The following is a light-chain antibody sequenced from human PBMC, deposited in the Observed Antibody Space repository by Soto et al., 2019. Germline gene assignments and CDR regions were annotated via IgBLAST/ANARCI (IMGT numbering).Light chain of an antibody. CDR3: QQYYSTPWT. V-gene: IGKV4-1*01. CDR1: QSVLYSSNNKNY. Sequence: DIVMTQSPDSLAVSLGERATINCKSSQSVLYSSNNKNYLAWYQQKPGQPPKLLIYWASTRESGVPDRFSGSGSGTDFTLTISGLQAEDGAVYYCQQYYSTPWTFGKGTKVEIK. CDR2: WAS. J-gene: IGKJ1*01.